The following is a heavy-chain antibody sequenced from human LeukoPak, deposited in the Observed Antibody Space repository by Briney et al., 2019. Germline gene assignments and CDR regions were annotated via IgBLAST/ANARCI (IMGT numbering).Heavy chain of an antibody. CDR3: ARDHNYYDSGRGFDP. CDR1: GFTVSSNY. CDR2: IYSGGTT. D-gene: IGHD3-10*01. Sequence: GGSLRLSWAASGFTVSSNYMSWVRQAPGKGLEWDSIIYSGGTTYYADSVKDRFTISRDNSKNTLYLQMNSLRAEDTAVYYCARDHNYYDSGRGFDPWGQGTLVTVSS. J-gene: IGHJ5*02. V-gene: IGHV3-66*01.